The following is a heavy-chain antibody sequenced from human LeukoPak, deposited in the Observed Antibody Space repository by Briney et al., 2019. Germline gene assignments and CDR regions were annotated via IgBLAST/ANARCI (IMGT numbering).Heavy chain of an antibody. CDR1: GGSISSYY. V-gene: IGHV4-4*07. CDR2: INTSGNT. Sequence: SETLSLTCTVSGGSISSYYWSWIRQPAGKGLEWIGRINTSGNTNYKPSLKSRVTMSVDTSKNQFSLKLSSVTAADTAVYYCARQSSTNYYYYMDVWGKGTTVTVSS. J-gene: IGHJ6*03. CDR3: ARQSSTNYYYYMDV.